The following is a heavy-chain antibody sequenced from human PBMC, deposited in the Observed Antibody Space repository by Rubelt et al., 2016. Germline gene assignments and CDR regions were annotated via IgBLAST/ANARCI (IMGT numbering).Heavy chain of an antibody. CDR3: ARKGYGYGMDV. D-gene: IGHD3-16*01. J-gene: IGHJ6*02. V-gene: IGHV1-3*01. CDR2: INGGNGNT. CDR1: GYTFTSYA. Sequence: VQLVQSGAEVKKPGASVKVSCKASGYTFTSYAMHWVRQAPGQRLEWMGWINGGNGNTKYSQKFQVRGTITRDTSASTAYMELSSLRSEDTAVYYCARKGYGYGMDVWGQGTTVTVSS.